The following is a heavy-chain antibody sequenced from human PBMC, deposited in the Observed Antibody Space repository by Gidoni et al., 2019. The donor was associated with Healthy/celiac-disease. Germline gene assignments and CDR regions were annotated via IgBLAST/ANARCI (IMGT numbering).Heavy chain of an antibody. J-gene: IGHJ4*02. CDR2: ISYDGSNK. Sequence: QVQLVESGGGVVQPGRYLSLPCAASGFTFSSYGLHWVRQAPGKGLEWVAVISYDGSNKYYADSVKGRFTISRDNSKNTLYLQMNSLRAEDTAVYYCATDLGYCSGGSCYSDYWGQGTLVTVSS. V-gene: IGHV3-30*03. D-gene: IGHD2-15*01. CDR1: GFTFSSYG. CDR3: ATDLGYCSGGSCYSDY.